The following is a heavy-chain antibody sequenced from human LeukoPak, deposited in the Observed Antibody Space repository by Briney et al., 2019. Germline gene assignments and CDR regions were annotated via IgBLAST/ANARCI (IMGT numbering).Heavy chain of an antibody. CDR3: AKDIRIPARPKSHYYDSTGYYYPDY. D-gene: IGHD3-22*01. Sequence: PGRSLRLSCAASGFTFSSYAMHWVRQAPGKGLEWVAVISYDGSNKYYADSVKGRFTISRDNSKNTLYLQMNSLRAEDTAVYYCAKDIRIPARPKSHYYDSTGYYYPDYWGQGTLVTVSP. J-gene: IGHJ4*02. V-gene: IGHV3-30-3*01. CDR2: ISYDGSNK. CDR1: GFTFSSYA.